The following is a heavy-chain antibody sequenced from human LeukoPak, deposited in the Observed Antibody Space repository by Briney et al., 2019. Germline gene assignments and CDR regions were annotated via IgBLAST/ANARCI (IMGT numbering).Heavy chain of an antibody. J-gene: IGHJ6*03. CDR3: GRMNYGGNSETFHFYYYYYMDV. CDR1: GGSISSYY. Sequence: AETLTLTCTVSGGSISSYYGSWMRQPPGKGLEGVGYIYYSGSTNYNAFLESRVNISVETLENQFSHKQKSATGADETVDYCGRMNYGGNSETFHFYYYYYMDVWGKGTTVTISS. CDR2: IYYSGST. D-gene: IGHD4-23*01. V-gene: IGHV4-59*12.